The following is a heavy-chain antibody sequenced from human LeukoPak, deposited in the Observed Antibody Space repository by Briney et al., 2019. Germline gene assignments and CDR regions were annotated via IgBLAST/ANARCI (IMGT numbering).Heavy chain of an antibody. J-gene: IGHJ4*02. V-gene: IGHV4-61*02. CDR1: GGSISSGSYY. CDR3: AREVRGRTLTYYYGSGSYYADY. Sequence: PSQTLSPTCTVSGGSISSGSYYWSWIRQPAGKGLEWIGRIYTSGSTNYNPSLKSRVTISVDTSKNQFSLKLSSVTAADTAVYYCAREVRGRTLTYYYGSGSYYADYWGQGTLVTVSS. CDR2: IYTSGST. D-gene: IGHD3-10*01.